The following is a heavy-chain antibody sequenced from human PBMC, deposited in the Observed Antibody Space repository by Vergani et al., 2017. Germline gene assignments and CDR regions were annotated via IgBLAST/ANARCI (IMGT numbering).Heavy chain of an antibody. J-gene: IGHJ5*02. V-gene: IGHV4-39*01. CDR2: IYYSENK. D-gene: IGHD3-22*01. CDR3: ARGFRDEGMIYGGTVENWFDP. CDR1: GGSITYGAFY. Sequence: QLQLQESGPGLVKPSETLSLTCTVSGGSITYGAFYWGWIRQSPGKGLEWIGSIYYSENKFYNPSLESRVTLSIDTTKNQFSLKLKSVTAADTAVYYCARGFRDEGMIYGGTVENWFDPWGQGTLVTVSS.